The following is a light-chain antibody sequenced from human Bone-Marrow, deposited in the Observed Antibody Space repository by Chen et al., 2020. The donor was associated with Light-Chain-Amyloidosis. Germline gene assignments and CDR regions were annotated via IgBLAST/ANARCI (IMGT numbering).Light chain of an antibody. CDR1: DLPTKY. Sequence: SYELTHPPSVSVSPGQTARITCSGDDLPTKYAYWYQQKPGRAPVLVIHRDTERPSGISERFSGSSSGTIATLTISGVQAEDEADYHCQSADSSGTYEVIFGGGTKLTVL. CDR3: QSADSSGTYEVI. CDR2: RDT. V-gene: IGLV3-25*03. J-gene: IGLJ2*01.